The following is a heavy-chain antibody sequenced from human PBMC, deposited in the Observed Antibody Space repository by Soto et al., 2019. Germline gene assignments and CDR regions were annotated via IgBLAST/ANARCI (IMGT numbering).Heavy chain of an antibody. Sequence: QPGGSLRLSCAASGFTFDDYAMHWVRQAPGKGLEWVSLISWDGGSTYYADSVKGRFTISRDNSKNSLYLQMNSLRAEDTALYYCAKDKDGCSSTSCYPGSYYYYGMDVWGQGTTVTVSS. J-gene: IGHJ6*02. V-gene: IGHV3-43D*04. CDR2: ISWDGGST. CDR1: GFTFDDYA. D-gene: IGHD2-2*01. CDR3: AKDKDGCSSTSCYPGSYYYYGMDV.